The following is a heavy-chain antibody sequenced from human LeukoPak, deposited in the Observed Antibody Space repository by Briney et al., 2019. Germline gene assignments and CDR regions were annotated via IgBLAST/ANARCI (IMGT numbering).Heavy chain of an antibody. J-gene: IGHJ6*03. CDR3: ARGRIAAGPYYYYYMDV. CDR2: ISYDGSNK. V-gene: IGHV3-30-3*01. Sequence: GGSLRLSCAASGFTCSSYAMHWVRQAPGKGLEGVAVISYDGSNKYYADSVKGRLTISRDNYKNTLYLKMNSLRAEDTAVYYCARGRIAAGPYYYYYMDVWGKGTTVTVSS. CDR1: GFTCSSYA. D-gene: IGHD6-6*01.